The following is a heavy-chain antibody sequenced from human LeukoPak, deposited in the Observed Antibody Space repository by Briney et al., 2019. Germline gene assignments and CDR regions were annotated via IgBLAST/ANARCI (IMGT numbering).Heavy chain of an antibody. Sequence: ETLSLTCTVSGDSIDTTTYYWAWVRQAPGKGLEWVANIKQDGGEKYYVDSVKGRFTSSRDNAKNSLYLQMNSLRAEDTAVYYCARVEMATIHYWGQGTLVTVSS. CDR2: IKQDGGEK. CDR3: ARVEMATIHY. D-gene: IGHD5-24*01. CDR1: GDSIDTTTYY. V-gene: IGHV3-7*01. J-gene: IGHJ4*02.